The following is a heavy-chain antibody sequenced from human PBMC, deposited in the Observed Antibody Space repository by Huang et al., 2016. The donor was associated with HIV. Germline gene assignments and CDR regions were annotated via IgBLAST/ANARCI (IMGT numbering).Heavy chain of an antibody. V-gene: IGHV4-34*01. Sequence: QVQLQQWGAGVLKPSETLSLTCAVYGGSFSGYYWSWIGQSPGKGLEWIGEINHSGSTNSNPSLKSRVTMSVDTSKNQFSLKLSSVTAADTAVYYCASLFFDYWGQGSLVTVSS. CDR2: INHSGST. CDR1: GGSFSGYY. CDR3: ASLFFDY. J-gene: IGHJ4*02.